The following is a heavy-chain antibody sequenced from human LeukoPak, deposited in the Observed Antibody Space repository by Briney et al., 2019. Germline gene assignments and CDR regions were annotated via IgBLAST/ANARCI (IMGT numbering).Heavy chain of an antibody. CDR3: ARGWQYQLLFYFDY. Sequence: SETLSLTCTVSGGSVSSGSYYWSWIRQAPGKGLEWIVYIYYSGSTNYNPSHKSRVTISVDTSKNQFSLKLSSVTAADTAVYYCARGWQYQLLFYFDYWGQGTLVTVSS. V-gene: IGHV4-61*01. CDR1: GGSVSSGSYY. J-gene: IGHJ4*02. CDR2: IYYSGST. D-gene: IGHD2-2*01.